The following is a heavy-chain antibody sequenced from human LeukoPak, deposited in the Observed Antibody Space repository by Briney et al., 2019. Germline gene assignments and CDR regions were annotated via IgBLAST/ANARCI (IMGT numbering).Heavy chain of an antibody. CDR3: ARDGYYDFWSGYQYYGMDV. D-gene: IGHD3-3*01. CDR1: GYTFTSYY. Sequence: ASVKVSCKASGYTFTSYYMHWVRQAPGQGLEWMGIINPSGGSTSYAQKFQGRVTMTRDTSTSTVCMELSSLRSEDTAVYYCARDGYYDFWSGYQYYGMDVWGQGTTVTVSS. V-gene: IGHV1-46*01. J-gene: IGHJ6*02. CDR2: INPSGGST.